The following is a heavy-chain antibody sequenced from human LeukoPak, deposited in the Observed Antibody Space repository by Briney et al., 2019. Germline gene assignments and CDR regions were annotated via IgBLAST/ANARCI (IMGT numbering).Heavy chain of an antibody. D-gene: IGHD2-21*02. CDR1: GYTFTGYY. CDR3: ARDCDGDCYSSAFDI. CDR2: INPNSGGT. J-gene: IGHJ3*02. Sequence: RGASVKVSCKASGYTFTGYYMHWVRQAPGQGLEWMGWINPNSGGTNYTQKFQGRVTMTRDTSISTAYMELSRLRSEDTAVYYCARDCDGDCYSSAFDIWGQGTMVTVSS. V-gene: IGHV1-2*02.